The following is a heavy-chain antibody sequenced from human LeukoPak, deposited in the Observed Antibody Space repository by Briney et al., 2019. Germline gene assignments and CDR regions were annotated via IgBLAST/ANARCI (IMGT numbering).Heavy chain of an antibody. CDR3: ARGLGDSSGYYFSDN. CDR2: TIPIFGTG. Sequence: ASVKVSCKTSGGTFSTSAISWVRRAPGQGLEWMGGTIPIFGTGNYAQKFQGRVTITADEFTSTAYMELSSLTSEDTAVYYCARGLGDSSGYYFSDNWGQGTLVTVSS. CDR1: GGTFSTSA. D-gene: IGHD3-22*01. V-gene: IGHV1-69*01. J-gene: IGHJ4*02.